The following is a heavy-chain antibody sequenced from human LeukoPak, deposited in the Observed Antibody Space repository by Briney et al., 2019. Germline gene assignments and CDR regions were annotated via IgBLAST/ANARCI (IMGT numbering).Heavy chain of an antibody. CDR1: GGSISSYY. CDR2: IYYSGST. V-gene: IGHV4-59*01. Sequence: SETLSLTCTVSGGSISSYYWSWIRQPPGKGLGWIGYIYYSGSTNYNPSLKSRVTISVDTSKNQFSLKLSSVTAADTAVYYCARKIDYYYGMDVWGQGTTVTVSS. J-gene: IGHJ6*02. CDR3: ARKIDYYYGMDV.